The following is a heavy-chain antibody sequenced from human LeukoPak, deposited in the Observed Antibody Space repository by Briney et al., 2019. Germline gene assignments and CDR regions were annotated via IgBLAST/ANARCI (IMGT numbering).Heavy chain of an antibody. V-gene: IGHV4-38-2*01. J-gene: IGHJ4*02. CDR3: ARHGLGPAPIGYYFDY. Sequence: SETLSLTCAVSGYSISSGYYWGWIRQPPGKGLEWIGSIYSTGTTYYSPSFKNRVTISVDTSKNQFSLKLSSVTAADTAVYYCARHGLGPAPIGYYFDYWGQGTLVTVSS. D-gene: IGHD2-2*02. CDR1: GYSISSGYY. CDR2: IYSTGTT.